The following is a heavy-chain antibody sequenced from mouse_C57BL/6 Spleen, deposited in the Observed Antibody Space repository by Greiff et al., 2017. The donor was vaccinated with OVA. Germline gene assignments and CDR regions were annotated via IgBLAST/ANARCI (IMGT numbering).Heavy chain of an antibody. CDR1: GFTFSSYA. D-gene: IGHD2-5*01. J-gene: IGHJ4*01. Sequence: EVQVVESGEGLVKPGGSLKLSCAASGFTFSSYAMSWVRQTPEKRLEWVAYISSGGDYIYYADTVKGRFTISRDNARNTLYLQMSSLKSEDTAMYYCTRGGYSNYDAMDYWGQGTSVTVSS. CDR3: TRGGYSNYDAMDY. V-gene: IGHV5-9-1*02. CDR2: ISSGGDYI.